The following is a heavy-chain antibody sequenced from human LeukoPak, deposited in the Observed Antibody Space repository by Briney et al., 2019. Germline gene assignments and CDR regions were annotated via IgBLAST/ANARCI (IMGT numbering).Heavy chain of an antibody. CDR2: IWYDGSNK. CDR3: ARGGIVVVPAAQYNWFDP. CDR1: GFTFSSYG. Sequence: PGGSLRLSCAASGFTFSSYGMHWVRQAPGKGLEWVAVIWYDGSNKYYADSVKGRFTISRDNSKNTLYLQMNSLRAEDTAVYYCARGGIVVVPAAQYNWFDPWGQGTLVTVSS. D-gene: IGHD2-2*01. V-gene: IGHV3-33*01. J-gene: IGHJ5*02.